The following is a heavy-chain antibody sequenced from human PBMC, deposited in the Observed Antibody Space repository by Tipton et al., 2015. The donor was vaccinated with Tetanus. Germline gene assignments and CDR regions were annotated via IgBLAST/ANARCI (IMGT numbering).Heavy chain of an antibody. CDR2: IYFQGST. CDR3: ARHLYGYWFDP. D-gene: IGHD3-10*01. CDR1: GGSISDKQYY. J-gene: IGHJ5*02. Sequence: TLSLTCTVSGGSISDKQYYWGWIRHPPGKGLEWIASIYFQGSTYYSPSLKSRVTIAVDTAQNLFSLRLTSVTAADTAVYYCARHLYGYWFDPWGQGALVTVSS. V-gene: IGHV4-39*01.